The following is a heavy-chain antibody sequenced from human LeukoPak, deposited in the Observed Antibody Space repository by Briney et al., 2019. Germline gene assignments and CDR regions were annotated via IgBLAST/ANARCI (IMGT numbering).Heavy chain of an antibody. D-gene: IGHD5-12*01. Sequence: GASVKVSCKASGYTFTCYYMHWVRQAPGQGLEWMGWINPNSGGTNYAQKFQGRVTMTRDTSISTAYMELSRLRSDDTAVYYCARDDIVVGSLGYMDVWGKGTTVTVSS. CDR2: INPNSGGT. CDR1: GYTFTCYY. J-gene: IGHJ6*03. V-gene: IGHV1-2*02. CDR3: ARDDIVVGSLGYMDV.